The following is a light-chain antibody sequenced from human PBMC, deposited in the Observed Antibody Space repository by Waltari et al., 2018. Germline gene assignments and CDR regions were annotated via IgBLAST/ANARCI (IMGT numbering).Light chain of an antibody. CDR1: SGHSSNV. Sequence: QLVLTQSHSASASLGASVKLTCTLSSGHSSNVVAWHQQQPEKGPRYLMKVNSDGSHTKGDGIPDRFSGSSSGAERYLTISSLQSDDEADYYCQTWGTGIWVFGGGTRLTVL. V-gene: IGLV4-69*01. J-gene: IGLJ3*02. CDR2: VNSDGSH. CDR3: QTWGTGIWV.